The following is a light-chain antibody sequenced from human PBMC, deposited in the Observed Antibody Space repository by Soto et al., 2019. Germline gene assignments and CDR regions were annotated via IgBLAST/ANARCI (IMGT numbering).Light chain of an antibody. J-gene: IGKJ1*01. CDR3: QQFDKWPTT. V-gene: IGKV3-15*01. Sequence: EIVMTQSPATLSVSPGERATLSCRASQSVSINFAWYQQKPGQAPRLLSYGASTRATGIPARFSGSGSGTKFTLTISSLRSEDFAGYYCQQFDKWPTTFGQGTKV. CDR2: GAS. CDR1: QSVSIN.